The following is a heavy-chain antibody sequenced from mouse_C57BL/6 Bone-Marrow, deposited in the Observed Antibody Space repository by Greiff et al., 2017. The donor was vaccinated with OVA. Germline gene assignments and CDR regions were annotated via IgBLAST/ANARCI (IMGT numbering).Heavy chain of an antibody. J-gene: IGHJ2*01. CDR3: ARGPNWDFDY. V-gene: IGHV1-19*01. D-gene: IGHD4-1*01. CDR1: GYTFTDYY. Sequence: VQLQQSGPVLVKPGASVKMSCKASGYTFTDYYMNWVKQSHGKSLEWIGVINPYNGGTSYNQKFKGKATLTVDKSSSTAYMELNSLTSEDSAVYYCARGPNWDFDYWGQGTTLTVSS. CDR2: INPYNGGT.